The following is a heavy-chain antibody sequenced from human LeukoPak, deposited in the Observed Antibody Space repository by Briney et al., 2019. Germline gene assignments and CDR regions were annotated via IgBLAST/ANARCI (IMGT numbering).Heavy chain of an antibody. CDR1: GYTLTELS. Sequence: WASVKVSCKVSGYTLTELSMHWVRQAPGKGLEWMGGFDPEDGETIYAQKFQGRVTMTRDTSISTAYMELSRLRSDDMAVYYCARDGTYNDFWSGYNYYYYMDVWGTGTTVTVSS. J-gene: IGHJ6*03. V-gene: IGHV1-24*01. D-gene: IGHD3-3*01. CDR2: FDPEDGET. CDR3: ARDGTYNDFWSGYNYYYYMDV.